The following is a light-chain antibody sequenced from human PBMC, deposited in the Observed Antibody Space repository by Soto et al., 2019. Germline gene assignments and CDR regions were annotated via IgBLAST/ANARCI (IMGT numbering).Light chain of an antibody. Sequence: IVLTQSACTLSLSPGERATLSCRASQSVSSYYLAWYQQKPGQAPRLLIYAASSRATGIPDRFSGGGSGTDFTLTISRLEPEDFAVYYCQQCGSSPWTFGQGTKVDIK. CDR1: QSVSSYY. CDR2: AAS. V-gene: IGKV3-20*01. CDR3: QQCGSSPWT. J-gene: IGKJ1*01.